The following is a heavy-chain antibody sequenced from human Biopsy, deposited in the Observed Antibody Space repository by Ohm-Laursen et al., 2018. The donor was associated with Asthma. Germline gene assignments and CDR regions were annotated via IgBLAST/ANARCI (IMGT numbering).Heavy chain of an antibody. CDR2: IWYDGRKK. V-gene: IGHV3-30*02. CDR1: GITFSTYG. Sequence: GSLRLSCSASGITFSTYGMHWVRQAPGKGLEWVSFIWYDGRKKTYADSVKSRFTISRDNSKNTLSLQMNSLTAEDTAVYYCAREGVAGTHIEDWGQGTLVTVSS. D-gene: IGHD6-19*01. CDR3: AREGVAGTHIED. J-gene: IGHJ4*02.